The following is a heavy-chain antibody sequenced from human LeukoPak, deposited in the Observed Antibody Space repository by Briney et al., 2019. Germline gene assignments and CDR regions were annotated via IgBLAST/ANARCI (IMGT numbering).Heavy chain of an antibody. CDR1: GFTFSSYS. J-gene: IGHJ4*02. Sequence: GGSLRLSCAASGFTFSSYSMNWVRQAPGKGLKRVSAIIGSGLSTYYADSVKGRFTISRDNAKNSLYLQMNSLRAEDTAVYYCAREGSAATVVRQAYFDYWGQGTLVTVSS. D-gene: IGHD4-23*01. CDR2: IIGSGLST. CDR3: AREGSAATVVRQAYFDY. V-gene: IGHV3-23*01.